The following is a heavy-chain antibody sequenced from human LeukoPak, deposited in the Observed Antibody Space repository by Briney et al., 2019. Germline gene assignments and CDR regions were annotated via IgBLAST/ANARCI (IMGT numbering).Heavy chain of an antibody. Sequence: PGGSLRLSCAASGFTCSSYTMHWVRQAPGKGLEWVSSISSSSSYIYYADSVKGRFTISRDNSENTLYMQMNSLRAEDTAVYYCAREGIEYYYDSSGYPYFDYWGQGTLVTVSS. D-gene: IGHD3-22*01. CDR3: AREGIEYYYDSSGYPYFDY. J-gene: IGHJ4*02. V-gene: IGHV3-21*01. CDR1: GFTCSSYT. CDR2: ISSSSSYI.